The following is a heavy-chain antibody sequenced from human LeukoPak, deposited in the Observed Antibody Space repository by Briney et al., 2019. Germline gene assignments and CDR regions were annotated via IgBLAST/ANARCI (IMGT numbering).Heavy chain of an antibody. D-gene: IGHD3-22*01. CDR1: GGSISSGSYY. Sequence: PSETLSLTCTVSGGSISSGSYYWSWIRQPAGKGLEWIGRIYTSGSTNYNPSLKSRVTISVDTSKNQFSLKLSSVTAADTAVYYCNCWAGSSGYSGQDAFDIWGQGTMVTVSS. CDR2: IYTSGST. CDR3: NCWAGSSGYSGQDAFDI. V-gene: IGHV4-61*02. J-gene: IGHJ3*02.